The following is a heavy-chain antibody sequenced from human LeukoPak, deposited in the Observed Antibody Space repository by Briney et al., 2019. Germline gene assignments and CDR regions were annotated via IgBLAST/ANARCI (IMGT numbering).Heavy chain of an antibody. CDR2: ITYDGGNE. V-gene: IGHV3-30*18. J-gene: IGHJ4*02. D-gene: IGHD6-19*01. CDR1: GFTFSSYS. Sequence: SGGSLRLSCAASGFTFSSYSMNWVRQAPGKGLEWVAVITYDGGNEYYTDSVKGRFTISRDNSKSTLYLQMNSLRTEDTAVYYCAKVRWDNSGWYYLDSWGQGTLVTVSS. CDR3: AKVRWDNSGWYYLDS.